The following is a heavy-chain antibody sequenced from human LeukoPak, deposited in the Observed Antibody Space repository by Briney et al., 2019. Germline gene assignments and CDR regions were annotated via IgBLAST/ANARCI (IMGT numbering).Heavy chain of an antibody. J-gene: IGHJ6*03. CDR2: IKLDASEK. D-gene: IGHD2-2*01. Sequence: GGSLRLSCAASGFTFSNYWMSWVRQAPGKGLEWVANIKLDASEKYYVDSVKGRFTISRDNARNSLYLQMNSLRAEDTAVYYCARERVKYCSSTSCFRDYYYYYMDVWGKGTTVTVSS. CDR1: GFTFSNYW. V-gene: IGHV3-7*01. CDR3: ARERVKYCSSTSCFRDYYYYYMDV.